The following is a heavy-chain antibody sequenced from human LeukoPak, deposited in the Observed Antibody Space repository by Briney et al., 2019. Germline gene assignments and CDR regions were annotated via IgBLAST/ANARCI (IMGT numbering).Heavy chain of an antibody. CDR1: GFTFSAYW. Sequence: QPGGSLRLSCAASGFTFSAYWMHWVRQAPGTGLVWVSGINPDGSSTSYADSVKGRFTISRDNAKNTLHLQMNSLRADDTAVYYCAKDTAISGSHRTLGFDYWGQGTLVIVSS. J-gene: IGHJ4*02. CDR3: AKDTAISGSHRTLGFDY. V-gene: IGHV3-74*01. D-gene: IGHD2-21*02. CDR2: INPDGSST.